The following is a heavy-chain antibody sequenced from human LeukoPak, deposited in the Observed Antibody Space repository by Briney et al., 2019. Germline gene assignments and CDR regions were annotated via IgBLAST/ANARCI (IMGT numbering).Heavy chain of an antibody. V-gene: IGHV4-61*01. CDR1: GGSVSSGIDY. D-gene: IGHD1-26*01. CDR2: IYYSGST. Sequence: SETLSLTCSVSGGSVSSGIDYWSWIRQPPGKGLEWIGYIYYSGSTNYNPSLRSRVTISVDTSKNQFSLKLSSVTAADTAVYYCARGFEDSGSSYYFDYWGQGTLVTVSS. CDR3: ARGFEDSGSSYYFDY. J-gene: IGHJ4*02.